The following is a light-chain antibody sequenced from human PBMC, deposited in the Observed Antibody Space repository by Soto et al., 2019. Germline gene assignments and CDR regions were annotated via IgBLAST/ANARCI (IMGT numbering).Light chain of an antibody. J-gene: IGKJ1*01. CDR3: QQYYSYPRGT. Sequence: AIRMTQSPSSFSASTGDRVTITCRASQGISSYLAWYQQKPGKAPKLLIYAASTLQSGVPSRFSGSGSGTDFTLTISCLQSEDFATYYCQQYYSYPRGTFGQGTKV. CDR1: QGISSY. CDR2: AAS. V-gene: IGKV1-8*01.